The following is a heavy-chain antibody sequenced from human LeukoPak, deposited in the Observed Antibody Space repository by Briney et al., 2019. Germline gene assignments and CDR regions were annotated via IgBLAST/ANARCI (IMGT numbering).Heavy chain of an antibody. CDR2: IYWNDDK. CDR1: GGSISSSSYY. CDR3: AHGTAEYSGSYFGSPHFDY. V-gene: IGHV2-5*01. D-gene: IGHD1-26*01. Sequence: TLSLTCTVSGGSISSSSYYWAWIRQPPGKGLEWLALIYWNDDKRYSPSLKSRLTITKDTSKNQVVLTMTNMDPVDTATYYCAHGTAEYSGSYFGSPHFDYWGQGTLVTVSS. J-gene: IGHJ4*02.